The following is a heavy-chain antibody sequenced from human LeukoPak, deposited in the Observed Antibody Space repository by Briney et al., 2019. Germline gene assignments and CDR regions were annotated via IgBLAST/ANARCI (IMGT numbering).Heavy chain of an antibody. J-gene: IGHJ5*02. CDR1: GGSISSSRYY. V-gene: IGHV4-39*07. CDR2: IYYSGST. Sequence: SETLSLTCTVSGGSISSSRYYWGWIHQPPGKGLEWFGSIYYSGSTYYNPSLKSRVTISVDTSKNQFSLKLSSVTAADTAVYYCARVGSDNWFDPWGQGTLATVSS. CDR3: ARVGSDNWFDP. D-gene: IGHD3-10*01.